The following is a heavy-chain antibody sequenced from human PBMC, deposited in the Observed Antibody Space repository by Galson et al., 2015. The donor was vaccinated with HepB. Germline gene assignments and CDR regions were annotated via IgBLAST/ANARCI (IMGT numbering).Heavy chain of an antibody. CDR3: ARVDTPMSHDAFDI. V-gene: IGHV3-7*01. CDR2: IKEDSSEK. Sequence: SLRLSCAASGFTFSVYWMTWVRQAPGKGLEWVASIKEDSSEKYILDSVKGRFTLSRDNARNSLYLQINNLRPEDTAVYYCARVDTPMSHDAFDIWGQGTMVPVSS. CDR1: GFTFSVYW. J-gene: IGHJ3*02. D-gene: IGHD5-18*01.